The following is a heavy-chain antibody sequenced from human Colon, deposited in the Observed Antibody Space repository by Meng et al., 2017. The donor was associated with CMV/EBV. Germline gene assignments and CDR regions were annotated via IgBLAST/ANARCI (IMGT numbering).Heavy chain of an antibody. Sequence: SETLSLTCSVSGGSISGYQWAWVRQAPGKGLEWFGHSSGSATYNPSLKSRVTISVDASKRQFSLNVNFVTAADTALYFCARGNMGSLDYWGQGALVTVSS. CDR2: SSGSA. CDR3: ARGNMGSLDY. CDR1: GGSISGYQ. D-gene: IGHD1-26*01. J-gene: IGHJ4*02. V-gene: IGHV4-59*01.